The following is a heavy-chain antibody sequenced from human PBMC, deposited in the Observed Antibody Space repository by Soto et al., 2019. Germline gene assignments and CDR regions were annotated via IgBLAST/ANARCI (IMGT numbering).Heavy chain of an antibody. CDR2: SSATGAGT. CDR1: GFTFSSYG. J-gene: IGHJ4*02. Sequence: EVQLLESGGGLVQPGGSLRLYCAASGFTFSSYGMTWVRQAPGKGLEWVSFSSATGAGTYYADSVKGRFTISRDNSKNTLYPQMTSLRADDTAVYYCAKDRRAGGNYGFYSDFWGQGALVIVSS. V-gene: IGHV3-23*01. CDR3: AKDRRAGGNYGFYSDF. D-gene: IGHD1-7*01.